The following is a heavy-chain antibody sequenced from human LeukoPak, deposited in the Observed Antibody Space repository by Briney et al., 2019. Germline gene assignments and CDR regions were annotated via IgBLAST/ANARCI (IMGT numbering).Heavy chain of an antibody. D-gene: IGHD3-16*02. J-gene: IGHJ4*02. Sequence: GGSLRLSCAASGFTFSNYLMSWVRQAPGRGLEWVANIRQDGSEKYYVDSVKGRFTISRDNAKNSLYLQMNSLRAEDTAVYYCARDYVWGSDRYTDYWGQGTLVTVSS. V-gene: IGHV3-7*05. CDR3: ARDYVWGSDRYTDY. CDR1: GFTFSNYL. CDR2: IRQDGSEK.